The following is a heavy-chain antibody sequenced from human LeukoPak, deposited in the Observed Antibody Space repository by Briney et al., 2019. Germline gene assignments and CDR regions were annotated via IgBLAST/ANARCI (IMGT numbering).Heavy chain of an antibody. D-gene: IGHD3-22*01. CDR1: GGSISSYY. V-gene: IGHV4-59*12. J-gene: IGHJ4*02. CDR3: ARDYDSSGGIDY. CDR2: IYYSRST. Sequence: PSETLSLTCTVSGGSISSYYWSWIRQPPGKGLEWIGYIYYSRSTNYNPSLKSRVTISVDTSKNQFSLKLSSVTAADTAVYYCARDYDSSGGIDYWGQGTLVTVSS.